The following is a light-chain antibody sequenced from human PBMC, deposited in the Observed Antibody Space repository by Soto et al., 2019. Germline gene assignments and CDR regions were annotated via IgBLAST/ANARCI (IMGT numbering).Light chain of an antibody. CDR1: SSDVGGYNY. CDR2: DVS. V-gene: IGLV2-14*01. J-gene: IGLJ3*02. Sequence: QSALTQPASVSGSPGQSITISCTGTSSDVGGYNYVSWYQQHPGKAPKLMIYDVSNRPSGVSNRFSGSKSGNKASLTISGLQAEDEAYYYCSSYTSSSTLDWVFGGGTKVTVL. CDR3: SSYTSSSTLDWV.